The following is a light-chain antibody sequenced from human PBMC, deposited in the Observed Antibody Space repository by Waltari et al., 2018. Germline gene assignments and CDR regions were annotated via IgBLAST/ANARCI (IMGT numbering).Light chain of an antibody. CDR2: DAS. CDR3: QQSDNLLYT. CDR1: QDISNS. J-gene: IGKJ2*01. V-gene: IGKV1-33*01. Sequence: DMQLTQSPSSLSASVGDRVTITCQASQDISNSLNWYQQKPGKAPQLQIYDASNLKTGVPSRFSGSGSGTDFSFSISSLQPEDIATYYCQQSDNLLYTFGRGTKLEIK.